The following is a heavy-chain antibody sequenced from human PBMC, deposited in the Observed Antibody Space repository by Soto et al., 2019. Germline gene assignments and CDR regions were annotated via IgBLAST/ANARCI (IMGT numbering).Heavy chain of an antibody. D-gene: IGHD6-13*01. V-gene: IGHV4-31*03. J-gene: IGHJ5*02. CDR1: GGPISSGDYN. Sequence: SLSLTCRVSGGPISSGDYNWNWIRQHPGKGPEWIGYIYYSGITNYNPSLRSRVTLSVDTAQNQFSLRLTSVTAADTAVYYCKRASRYSSRWFWFDPWGQGTLVTVYS. CDR2: IYYSGIT. CDR3: KRASRYSSRWFWFDP.